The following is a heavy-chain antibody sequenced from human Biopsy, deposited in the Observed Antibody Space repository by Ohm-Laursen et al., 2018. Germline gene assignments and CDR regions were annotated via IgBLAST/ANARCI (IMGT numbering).Heavy chain of an antibody. D-gene: IGHD4-23*01. CDR2: ISYTGYT. J-gene: IGHJ4*02. CDR3: ARGSNDFGGLYFPR. V-gene: IGHV4-59*11. CDR1: GGFFTGHY. Sequence: SETLSLTCTVSGGFFTGHYWTWIRQPPGKGLERIGHISYTGYTSYNASLKSRVTISVDTSRNHFSLRLSSLTAADTAVYYCARGSNDFGGLYFPRWGQGTLLTVSS.